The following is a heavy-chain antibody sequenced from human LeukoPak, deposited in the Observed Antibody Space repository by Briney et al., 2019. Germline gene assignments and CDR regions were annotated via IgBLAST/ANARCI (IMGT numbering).Heavy chain of an antibody. CDR3: ARVRWGGLYSDY. D-gene: IGHD3-16*01. CDR1: GFTFSDYW. V-gene: IGHV3-74*01. Sequence: GGSLRLSCAASGFTFSDYWMHWVRQAPGKGLVGVSRINSDGRITNYAASVKGRFTISRDNGKNTLYLQMNSLRAEDTAVYYCARVRWGGLYSDYWGQGTLVTVSS. J-gene: IGHJ4*02. CDR2: INSDGRIT.